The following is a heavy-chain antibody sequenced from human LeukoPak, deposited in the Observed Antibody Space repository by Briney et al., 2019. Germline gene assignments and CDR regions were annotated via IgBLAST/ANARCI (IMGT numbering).Heavy chain of an antibody. D-gene: IGHD3-22*01. CDR3: ARGLYYDSSGYYGFRD. CDR2: INRSGST. V-gene: IGHV4-34*01. CDR1: GGSFSGYY. J-gene: IGHJ4*02. Sequence: SETLSLTCAVYGGSFSGYYWSWIRQPPGKGLERIGEINRSGSTNYNPSLKSRVTISVDTSKNQFSLKLSSVTAADTAVYYCARGLYYDSSGYYGFRDWGQGTLVTVSS.